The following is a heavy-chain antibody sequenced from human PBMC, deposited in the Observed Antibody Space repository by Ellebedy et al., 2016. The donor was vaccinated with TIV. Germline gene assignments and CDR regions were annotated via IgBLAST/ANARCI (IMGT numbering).Heavy chain of an antibody. J-gene: IGHJ4*02. D-gene: IGHD6-19*01. CDR1: GFTFSTYW. CDR2: IKQDGNEK. Sequence: GESLKISCAASGFTFSTYWMSWVRQTPGKGLEWVANIKQDGNEKNFVDSVKGRFTISRDNAKNSLYLQMNSLRAEDTAVYYCAKDRDSSGWYGTDYWGQGTLVTVSS. V-gene: IGHV3-7*01. CDR3: AKDRDSSGWYGTDY.